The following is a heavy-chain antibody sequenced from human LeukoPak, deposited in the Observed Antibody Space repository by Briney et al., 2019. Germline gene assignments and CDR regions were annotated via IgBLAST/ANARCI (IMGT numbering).Heavy chain of an antibody. J-gene: IGHJ4*02. CDR3: ARGTRPNIVATIDY. Sequence: GRSLRLSCAASGFTFSSYGMRWVRQAPGKGLEWVAVIWYDGSNKYYADSVKGRFTISRDNSKNTPYLQMNSLRAEDTAVYYCARGTRPNIVATIDYWGQGSLVTVSS. CDR1: GFTFSSYG. V-gene: IGHV3-33*01. CDR2: IWYDGSNK. D-gene: IGHD5-12*01.